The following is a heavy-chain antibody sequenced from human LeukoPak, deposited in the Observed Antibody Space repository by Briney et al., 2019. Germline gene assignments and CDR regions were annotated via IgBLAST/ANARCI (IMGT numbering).Heavy chain of an antibody. J-gene: IGHJ3*02. D-gene: IGHD3-22*01. CDR3: ARRNYYDSSGRRGAFDI. CDR1: GYSFTTYW. CDR2: IYPGDSNT. V-gene: IGHV5-51*01. Sequence: GESLKISCKSSGYSFTTYWIGWVRQMPGKGLKLMGIIYPGDSNTRYSPSFQGQVIISADKPITTAYLQLSSLKASDTAMYYCARRNYYDSSGRRGAFDIWGQGTMVTVSS.